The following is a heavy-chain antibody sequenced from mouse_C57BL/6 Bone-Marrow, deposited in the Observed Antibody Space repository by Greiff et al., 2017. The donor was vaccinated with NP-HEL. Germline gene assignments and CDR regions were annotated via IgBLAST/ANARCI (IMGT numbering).Heavy chain of an antibody. CDR3: ARSSLYWYFDV. CDR1: GYTFTSYW. CDR2: IDPSDSYT. J-gene: IGHJ1*03. D-gene: IGHD1-1*01. Sequence: VQLQQPGAELVRPGTSVKLSCKASGYTFTSYWMHWVKQRPGQGLEWIGVIDPSDSYTNYNQKFKGKATLTVETSSSTAYMQRSSLTSEDSAVYYCARSSLYWYFDVWGTGTTVTVSS. V-gene: IGHV1-59*01.